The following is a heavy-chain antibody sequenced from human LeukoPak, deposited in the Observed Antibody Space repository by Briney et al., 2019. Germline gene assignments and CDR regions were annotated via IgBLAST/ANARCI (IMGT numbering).Heavy chain of an antibody. Sequence: SETLSPTCTVSGGSISSGGYYWSWIRQHPGKGLEWIGYIYYSGSTYYNPSLKSRVTISVDTSKNQFSLKLSSVTAADTAVYYCARDVHQGYDSSGYSDGGFDYWGQGTLVTVSS. D-gene: IGHD3-22*01. CDR3: ARDVHQGYDSSGYSDGGFDY. V-gene: IGHV4-31*03. CDR2: IYYSGST. J-gene: IGHJ4*02. CDR1: GGSISSGGYY.